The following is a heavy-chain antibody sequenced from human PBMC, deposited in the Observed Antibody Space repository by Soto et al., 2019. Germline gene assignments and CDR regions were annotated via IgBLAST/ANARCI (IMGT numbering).Heavy chain of an antibody. CDR3: ASPITVELPHY. V-gene: IGHV4-39*01. CDR1: GGSISSSSYY. D-gene: IGHD1-7*01. J-gene: IGHJ4*02. CDR2: IYYSGST. Sequence: QLQLQESGPGLVKPSETLSLTCTVSGGSISSSSYYWGWIRQPPGKGLEWIGSIYYSGSTYYNPSLKSRVTISVDTSKNQFSLKLSSVTAADTAVYSCASPITVELPHYWGQGTLVTVSS.